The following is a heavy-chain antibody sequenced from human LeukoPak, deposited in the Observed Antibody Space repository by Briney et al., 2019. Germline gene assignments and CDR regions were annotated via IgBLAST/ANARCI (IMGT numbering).Heavy chain of an antibody. V-gene: IGHV1-8*03. CDR3: AREVSVMDAFDI. Sequence: GASVKVSCKPSGYTFTSYDINWVRQATGQGLEWMGWMNPNSGNTGCAQKFRGRVTITRNTSISTAYMELSSLRSEDTAVYYCAREVSVMDAFDIWGQGTMVTVSS. CDR1: GYTFTSYD. D-gene: IGHD2-21*01. CDR2: MNPNSGNT. J-gene: IGHJ3*02.